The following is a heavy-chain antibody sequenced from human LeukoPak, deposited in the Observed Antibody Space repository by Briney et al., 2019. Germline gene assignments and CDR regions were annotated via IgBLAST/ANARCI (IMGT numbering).Heavy chain of an antibody. D-gene: IGHD3-22*01. CDR3: ARDYYDSSGYCCFDY. J-gene: IGHJ4*02. V-gene: IGHV1-18*01. Sequence: ASVKVSCKASGYTFTSYGISWVRQAPGQGLEWMGWISAYNGNTNYAQKLQGRVTMTTDTSTSTAYMELRSLRSDDTAVYYCARDYYDSSGYCCFDYWGQGTLVTVSS. CDR1: GYTFTSYG. CDR2: ISAYNGNT.